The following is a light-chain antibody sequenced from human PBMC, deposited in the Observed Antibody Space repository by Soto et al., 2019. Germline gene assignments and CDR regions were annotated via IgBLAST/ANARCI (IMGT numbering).Light chain of an antibody. Sequence: QSALTQLASVSGSPGQSITISCTGTSSDVGGYNYVSWYQQHPGKAPKLIIYEVTNRPSGVSNRFSGSKSGNTASLTISGLQAEDEADYYCSSYTSSSTWVFGGGTQLTVL. J-gene: IGLJ3*02. V-gene: IGLV2-14*01. CDR1: SSDVGGYNY. CDR2: EVT. CDR3: SSYTSSSTWV.